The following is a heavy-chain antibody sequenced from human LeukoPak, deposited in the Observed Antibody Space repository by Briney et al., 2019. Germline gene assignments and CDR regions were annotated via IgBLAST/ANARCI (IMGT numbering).Heavy chain of an antibody. J-gene: IGHJ3*02. CDR2: ISYDGSNK. Sequence: PGGSLRLSCAASGFTFSSYAMHWVRQAPGKGLEWVAVISYDGSNKYYADSVKGRFTISRDNSKNTLYLQMNSLRAEDTAVYYCARDRPRMDSGSYQGAFDIWGQGTMVTVSS. CDR1: GFTFSSYA. V-gene: IGHV3-30-3*01. D-gene: IGHD1-26*01. CDR3: ARDRPRMDSGSYQGAFDI.